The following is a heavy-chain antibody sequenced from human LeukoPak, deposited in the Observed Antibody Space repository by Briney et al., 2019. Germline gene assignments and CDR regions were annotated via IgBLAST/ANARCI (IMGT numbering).Heavy chain of an antibody. Sequence: SETLSLTCTVSGGSNSSFYGSWIRQPPGKGLEWIGYIYYRGSINYNPSLKSRVIISEDKSKNQFSLKLTSVTAADTAVYYCARLQLRHCSRTSCANEFDYWGQGSLVTVSS. J-gene: IGHJ4*02. CDR2: IYYRGSI. V-gene: IGHV4-59*01. CDR3: ARLQLRHCSRTSCANEFDY. CDR1: GGSNSSFY. D-gene: IGHD2-2*01.